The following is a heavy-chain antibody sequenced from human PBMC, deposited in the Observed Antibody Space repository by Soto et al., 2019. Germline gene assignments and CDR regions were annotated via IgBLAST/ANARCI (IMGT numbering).Heavy chain of an antibody. J-gene: IGHJ4*02. CDR1: GHTFSNFC. Sequence: QVQLVQSGTEVKKPGASVKVSCKASGHTFSNFCLSWVRQAPGQGLEWIGWISPSNGQTIYAQNFHGRVTMTTDTSTATAHMELRSLISDDTAVYYCARVIMIFGVANLGSYFDYWGQGTRVTVSA. CDR2: ISPSNGQT. CDR3: ARVIMIFGVANLGSYFDY. V-gene: IGHV1-18*01. D-gene: IGHD3-3*01.